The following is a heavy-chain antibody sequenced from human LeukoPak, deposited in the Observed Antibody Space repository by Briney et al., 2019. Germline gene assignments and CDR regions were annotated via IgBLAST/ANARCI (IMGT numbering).Heavy chain of an antibody. V-gene: IGHV3-48*03. CDR3: ARGRYFDWLLFEGVDNWFDP. J-gene: IGHJ5*02. CDR1: GFTFSSYE. CDR2: ISSSGSTI. Sequence: PGGSLRLSCAASGFTFSSYEMNWVRQAPGKGLEWVSHISSSGSTIYYADSVKGRFTISRDNAKNSLYLQMNSLRAEDTAVYYCARGRYFDWLLFEGVDNWFDPWGQGTLVTVSS. D-gene: IGHD3-9*01.